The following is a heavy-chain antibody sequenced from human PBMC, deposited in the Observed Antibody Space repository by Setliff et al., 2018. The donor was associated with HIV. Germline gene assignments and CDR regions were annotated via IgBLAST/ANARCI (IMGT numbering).Heavy chain of an antibody. D-gene: IGHD6-19*01. V-gene: IGHV1-2*06. CDR2: INPNSGGT. CDR1: GYTFTGYY. CDR3: ARDGDSSGWPYNWFDP. J-gene: IGHJ5*02. Sequence: GAPVKVSCKASGYTFTGYYMHWVRQAPGQGLEWMGRINPNSGGTNYAQKFQGRVTMTRDTSISTAYMELSRLRSDDTAVYYCARDGDSSGWPYNWFDPWGQGTLVTVSS.